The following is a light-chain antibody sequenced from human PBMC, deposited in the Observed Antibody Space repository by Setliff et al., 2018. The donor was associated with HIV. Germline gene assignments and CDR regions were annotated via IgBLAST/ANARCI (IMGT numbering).Light chain of an antibody. CDR2: EVT. CDR3: CSYAGSYTYV. CDR1: SSDVGNYNL. J-gene: IGLJ1*01. Sequence: SALGQPASVSGSPGQSITVFCTGTSSDVGNYNLVSWYQQHPGKAPKLIIYEVTKRPSGVSNRFSGSKSGNTASLTISGLQAEDEADYYCCSYAGSYTYVFGTGTKV. V-gene: IGLV2-23*02.